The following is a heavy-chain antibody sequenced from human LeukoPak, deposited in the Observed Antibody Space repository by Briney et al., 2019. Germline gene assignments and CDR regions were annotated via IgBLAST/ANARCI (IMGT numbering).Heavy chain of an antibody. D-gene: IGHD1-1*01. V-gene: IGHV4-59*01. CDR2: ISYSGST. CDR3: ARDGNDVRAFDI. Sequence: SETLSLTCTVSGGSLSPYYWSWIRQSPGKGLEWIGYISYSGSTNSHPSLKSRVTISVDMSKPQFYLELSSVTAADTAVYYCARDGNDVRAFDIWGQGTMVTVSS. CDR1: GGSLSPYY. J-gene: IGHJ3*02.